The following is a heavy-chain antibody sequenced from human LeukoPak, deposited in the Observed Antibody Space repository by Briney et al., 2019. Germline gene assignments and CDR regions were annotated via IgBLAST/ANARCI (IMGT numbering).Heavy chain of an antibody. J-gene: IGHJ5*02. D-gene: IGHD6-13*01. CDR1: GFTFNGFG. CDR2: IRYDGSNK. CDR3: AKDSKGIAANNWFDP. V-gene: IGHV3-30*02. Sequence: PGGSLRLSCAAPGFTFNGFGMHWVRQAPGKGLEWVAFIRYDGSNKYYADSVKGRFTISRDNSKNTLYLQMNSLRAEDTAVYYCAKDSKGIAANNWFDPWGQGTLVTASS.